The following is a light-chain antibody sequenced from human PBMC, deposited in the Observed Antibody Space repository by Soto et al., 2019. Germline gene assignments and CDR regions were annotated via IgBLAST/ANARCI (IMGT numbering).Light chain of an antibody. V-gene: IGKV3-20*01. CDR1: QSVSSSY. CDR3: QQYGSSRT. J-gene: IGKJ1*01. CDR2: GAS. Sequence: EIVLTQSPGTLSLSPGERATLSCRASQSVSSSYLAWYQQKPGQAPRLLIYGASSRATGIPDRVRGSGSGTDFTLTLSRLEPEDFAVYYCQQYGSSRTFGQGTKVEIK.